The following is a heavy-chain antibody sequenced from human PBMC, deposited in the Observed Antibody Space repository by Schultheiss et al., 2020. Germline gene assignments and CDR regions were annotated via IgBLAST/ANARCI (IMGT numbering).Heavy chain of an antibody. Sequence: GESLKISCAASGFTFSSYGMHWVRQAPGKGLEWVAVISYDGSNKYYADSVKGRFTISRDNSKNTLYLQMNSLRAEDTAVYYCAKDPRGIAAAGTTSNYYYYYGMDVWGQGTTVTVSS. CDR3: AKDPRGIAAAGTTSNYYYYYGMDV. CDR2: ISYDGSNK. J-gene: IGHJ6*02. CDR1: GFTFSSYG. D-gene: IGHD6-13*01. V-gene: IGHV3-30*18.